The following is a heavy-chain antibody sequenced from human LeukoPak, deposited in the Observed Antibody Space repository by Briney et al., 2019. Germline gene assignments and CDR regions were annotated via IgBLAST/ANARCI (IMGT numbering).Heavy chain of an antibody. CDR1: GYTFTSYA. CDR2: IIPIFGTA. CDR3: ARFASRYSSSWLDFDY. V-gene: IGHV1-69*13. J-gene: IGHJ4*02. Sequence: SVKVSCKASGYTFTSYAMNWVRQAPGQGLEWMGGIIPIFGTANYAQKFQGRVTITADESTSTAYMELSSLRSEDTAVYYCARFASRYSSSWLDFDYWGQGTLVTVSS. D-gene: IGHD6-13*01.